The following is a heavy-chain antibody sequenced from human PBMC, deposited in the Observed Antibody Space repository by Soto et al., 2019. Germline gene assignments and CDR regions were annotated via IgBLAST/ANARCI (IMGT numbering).Heavy chain of an antibody. Sequence: GGSLRLSGAASGFTFVTYAMSWVRTAPGKGLGWVSVISGNGGTPYYADSVRGRFTFSRDNSKNTVYLTLNSLRADDTAVYYCAKDLGVTAMVAGYYHGIDAWGQGTMVTVSS. CDR1: GFTFVTYA. J-gene: IGHJ6*01. D-gene: IGHD5-18*01. V-gene: IGHV3-23*01. CDR3: AKDLGVTAMVAGYYHGIDA. CDR2: ISGNGGTP.